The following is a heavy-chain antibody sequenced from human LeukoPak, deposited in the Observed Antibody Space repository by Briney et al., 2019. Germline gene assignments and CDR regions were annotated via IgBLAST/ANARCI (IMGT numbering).Heavy chain of an antibody. CDR2: ISYDGSNK. CDR1: GFTFSSYG. Sequence: PGRSLRLSCAASGFTFSSYGMHWFRQAPGKGLEWVAVISYDGSNKYYADSVKGRFTISRDNSKNTLYLQMNSLRAEDTAVYYCAKEGGYSFEGYYYGMDVWGQGTTVTVSS. J-gene: IGHJ6*02. V-gene: IGHV3-30*18. CDR3: AKEGGYSFEGYYYGMDV. D-gene: IGHD5-18*01.